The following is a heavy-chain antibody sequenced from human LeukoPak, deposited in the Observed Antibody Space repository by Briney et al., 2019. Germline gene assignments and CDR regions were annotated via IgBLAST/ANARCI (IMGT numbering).Heavy chain of an antibody. CDR3: ARENYYGSGSFFDY. CDR1: GGSISTAY. D-gene: IGHD3-10*01. J-gene: IGHJ4*02. CDR2: IHYSGIT. V-gene: IGHV4-59*01. Sequence: PSETLSLTCSVSGGSISTAYWSWIRQPPGKGLEWIGNIHYSGITNYNSSLKSRVSISLGTSKNQFSLKMISVTAADTAVYYCARENYYGSGSFFDYWGQGTLVTVSS.